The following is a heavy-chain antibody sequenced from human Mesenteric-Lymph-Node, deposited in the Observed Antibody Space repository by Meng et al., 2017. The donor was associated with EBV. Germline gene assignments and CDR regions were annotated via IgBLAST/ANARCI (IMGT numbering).Heavy chain of an antibody. CDR2: INHSGST. Sequence: HVQLRARGAGLLKPSEALALTCGVSGESLSGYYLGWIRQSPGKGLEWIGEINHSGSTNYNPSLESRLTISVDTSRNHFSLKLTSVTAADTAVYYCARGRIDDYTKFFDYWGQGTLVTVSS. J-gene: IGHJ4*02. V-gene: IGHV4-34*01. D-gene: IGHD4-11*01. CDR1: GESLSGYY. CDR3: ARGRIDDYTKFFDY.